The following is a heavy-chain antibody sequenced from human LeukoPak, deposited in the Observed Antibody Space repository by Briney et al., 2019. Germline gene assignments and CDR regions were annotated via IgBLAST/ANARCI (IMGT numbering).Heavy chain of an antibody. V-gene: IGHV3-74*03. CDR1: GFTFSTYW. CDR2: INGDGSTT. J-gene: IGHJ4*02. D-gene: IGHD3-10*01. CDR3: ARDYAGSPDY. Sequence: PGGSLRLSCTASGFTFSTYWINWVRQSPGKGLVWVALINGDGSTTTHADSVKGRFTISRDNAKYTAYLQMNSLRDEDTAVYFCARDYAGSPDYWGQGTLVTVSA.